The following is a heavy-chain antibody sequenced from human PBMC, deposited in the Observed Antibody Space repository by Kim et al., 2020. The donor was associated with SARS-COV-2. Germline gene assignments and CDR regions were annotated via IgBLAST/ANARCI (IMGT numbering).Heavy chain of an antibody. CDR2: VYSSGST. J-gene: IGHJ4*02. CDR1: GGSISTYY. V-gene: IGHV4-59*01. D-gene: IGHD1-26*01. CDR3: ARGRDGSYYNFDY. Sequence: SYPLSLTCPFSGGSISTYYWNWIRQPPGKGLEWIAYVYSSGSTNYNPSLESRVTISVDTSKNQFSLKLTSVTAADTAVYYCARGRDGSYYNFDYWGQGTLVTVSS.